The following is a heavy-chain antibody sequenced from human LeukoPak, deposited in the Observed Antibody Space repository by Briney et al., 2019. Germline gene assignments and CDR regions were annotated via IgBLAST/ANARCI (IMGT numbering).Heavy chain of an antibody. CDR2: ISAYNDNT. D-gene: IGHD2/OR15-2a*01. Sequence: AGESLKISCKGSGYRFTSYWIGWVRQKPGKGLEWMGWISAYNDNTNYAQKLQDRITMTTDTSTSTAYMELRSLRSDDTAVYYCARQNLRDSDAFDIWGQGTMVTVSS. CDR3: ARQNLRDSDAFDI. J-gene: IGHJ3*02. CDR1: GYRFTSYW. V-gene: IGHV1-18*04.